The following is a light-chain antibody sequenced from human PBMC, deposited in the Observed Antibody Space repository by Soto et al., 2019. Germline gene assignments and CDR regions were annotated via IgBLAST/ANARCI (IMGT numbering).Light chain of an antibody. J-gene: IGKJ1*01. CDR1: QSVSSY. CDR2: RAS. V-gene: IGKV3-20*01. CDR3: QQDGSSPWT. Sequence: EIVVTQSPATLSLSPGERATLSCRASQSVSSYLAWYQQKPGQAPRLLIYRASSRATGIPDRFSGSGSGTDFTLTISRLEPEDFAVYYCQQDGSSPWTFGQGTKVDIK.